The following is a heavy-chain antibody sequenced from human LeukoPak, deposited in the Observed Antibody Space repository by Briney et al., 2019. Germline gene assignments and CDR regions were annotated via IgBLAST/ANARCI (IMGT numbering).Heavy chain of an antibody. CDR3: TSYCSGGSCPYYFDY. CDR1: GFTFSGSA. CDR2: IRSKANSYAT. J-gene: IGHJ4*02. Sequence: GGSLRLSCAASGFTFSGSAMHWARQASGKGLEWVGRIRSKANSYATAYAAAVKGRCTISRDDSKNTAYLQMNSLKTEDTAVYYCTSYCSGGSCPYYFDYWGQGTLVTVSS. V-gene: IGHV3-73*01. D-gene: IGHD2-15*01.